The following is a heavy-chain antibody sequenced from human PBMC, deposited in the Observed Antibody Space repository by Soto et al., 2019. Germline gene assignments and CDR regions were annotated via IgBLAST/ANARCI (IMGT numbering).Heavy chain of an antibody. CDR3: ATDERDDCSSINGHYFDH. CDR2: ISLHNGDT. J-gene: IGHJ4*02. Sequence: QVHLVQSGAEVKKPGASVKVSCKAVGISYGISWVLQAPVQGLEWMGWISLHNGDTNNAPNLQGRITMTTDTSTSTTYMELRSLRSDDTAVYYCATDERDDCSSINGHYFDHWGQGTLVTVSS. V-gene: IGHV1-18*04. CDR1: GISYG. D-gene: IGHD2-15*01.